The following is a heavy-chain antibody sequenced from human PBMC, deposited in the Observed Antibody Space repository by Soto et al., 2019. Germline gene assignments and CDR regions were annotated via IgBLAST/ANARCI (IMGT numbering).Heavy chain of an antibody. V-gene: IGHV4-30-2*01. CDR2: IYHSGST. Sequence: QLQLQESGSGLVKPSQTLSLTCAVSGGSISSGGYSWSWIRQPPGKGLEWIGYIYHSGSTYYNPSLETRVPNSVDRSTNQCCLKLGSVPAADTAVSYCAGGPGVARNYWGQGTLVTVSA. D-gene: IGHD5-12*01. CDR3: AGGPGVARNY. J-gene: IGHJ4*02. CDR1: GGSISSGGYS.